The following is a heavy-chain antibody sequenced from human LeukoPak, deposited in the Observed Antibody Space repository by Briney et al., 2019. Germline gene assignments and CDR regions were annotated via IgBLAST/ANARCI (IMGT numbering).Heavy chain of an antibody. CDR1: GFTVSSNN. CDR3: ARMYSSSWYYFDY. V-gene: IGHV3-53*01. Sequence: GGSLRLSCAASGFTVSSNNMSWVRQAPGKGLEWVSVIYSGGSTYYADSVKGRFTISRDNSKNTLYLQMNSLRAEDTAVYYRARMYSSSWYYFDYWGQGTLVTVPS. D-gene: IGHD6-13*01. J-gene: IGHJ4*02. CDR2: IYSGGST.